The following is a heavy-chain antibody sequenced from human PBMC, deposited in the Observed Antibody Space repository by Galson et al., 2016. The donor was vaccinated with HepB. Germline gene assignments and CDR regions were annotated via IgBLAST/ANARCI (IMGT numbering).Heavy chain of an antibody. J-gene: IGHJ4*02. CDR2: IFSGGTT. V-gene: IGHV3-66*01. D-gene: IGHD5-24*01. CDR1: GFTVGNTY. CDR3: VRDSGYNEHGRFDN. Sequence: SLRLSCAASGFTVGNTYMAWVRHFPGKGLESVAVIFSGGTTFYADTAQGRFTISRQDSRNTLYLQMRSLRPEDTAFYYCVRDSGYNEHGRFDNWGQGTLVPVSS.